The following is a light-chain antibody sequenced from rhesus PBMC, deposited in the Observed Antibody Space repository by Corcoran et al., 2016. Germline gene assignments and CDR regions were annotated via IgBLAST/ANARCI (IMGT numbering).Light chain of an antibody. J-gene: IGKJ3*01. V-gene: IGKV3-24*04. CDR3: QQSSNLFT. CDR1: QSVGSY. Sequence: ETVVTQSPATLSLSPGERATLPCRASQSVGSYLAWSQQKPGQAPRLLSYGASARDTGIPDRFSGSGSGTDFTLTISSLGPEDVGVYYCQQSSNLFTFGPGTKLDIK. CDR2: GAS.